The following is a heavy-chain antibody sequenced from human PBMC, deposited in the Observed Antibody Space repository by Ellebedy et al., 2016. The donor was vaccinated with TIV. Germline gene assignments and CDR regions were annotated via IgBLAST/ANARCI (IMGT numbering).Heavy chain of an antibody. J-gene: IGHJ4*02. CDR1: GFTFSNYW. CDR2: ISSHGSST. CDR3: ATDYYGSGKD. D-gene: IGHD3-10*01. Sequence: GGSLRLSCEASGFTFSNYWMHWVLQAPWKGLMWVSRISSHGSSTTYADSVKGRFTISRDNAKNTLYLQMNSLRAEDTAVYYCATDYYGSGKDWGQGTLVTVSS. V-gene: IGHV3-74*01.